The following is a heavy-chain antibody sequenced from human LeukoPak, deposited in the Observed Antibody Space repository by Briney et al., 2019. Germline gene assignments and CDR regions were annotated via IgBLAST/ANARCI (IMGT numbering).Heavy chain of an antibody. Sequence: GGSLRLSCSASGFTFSSSAMFWVRQAPGKGLEYVSSFSSNGVTTYYTDSVKGRFTISRDNSKNTLYLRMGSLRPEDTAMYYCVKGDTTSRYFDSWGQGTLVIVSS. D-gene: IGHD3-16*01. V-gene: IGHV3-64D*06. CDR2: FSSNGVTT. CDR3: VKGDTTSRYFDS. J-gene: IGHJ4*02. CDR1: GFTFSSSA.